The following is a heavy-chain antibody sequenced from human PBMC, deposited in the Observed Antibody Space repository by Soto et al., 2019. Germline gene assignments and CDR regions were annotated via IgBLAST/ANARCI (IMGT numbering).Heavy chain of an antibody. J-gene: IGHJ6*03. Sequence: GASVTVSCKASVYTFTSYDINWVRQATGQGLEWMGWMNPNSGNTGYAQKLQGRVTMTRNTPISTAYMELSSLRSEDTAVYYCARGILLWFGEFPMDVWGKGTTVTVSS. CDR3: ARGILLWFGEFPMDV. CDR1: VYTFTSYD. V-gene: IGHV1-8*01. D-gene: IGHD3-10*01. CDR2: MNPNSGNT.